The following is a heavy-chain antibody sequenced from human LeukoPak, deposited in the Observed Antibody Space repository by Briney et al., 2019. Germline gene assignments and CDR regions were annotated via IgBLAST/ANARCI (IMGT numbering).Heavy chain of an antibody. CDR2: INHSGST. CDR3: ARHAPLRVRYNWFDP. D-gene: IGHD2-21*01. CDR1: GGSFSGYY. Sequence: SETLSLTCAVYGGSFSGYYWSWIRQPPGKGLEWIGEINHSGSTNYNPSLKSRVTISVDTSKNQFSLKLSSVTAADTAVYYCARHAPLRVRYNWFDPWGQGTLVTVSS. V-gene: IGHV4-34*01. J-gene: IGHJ5*02.